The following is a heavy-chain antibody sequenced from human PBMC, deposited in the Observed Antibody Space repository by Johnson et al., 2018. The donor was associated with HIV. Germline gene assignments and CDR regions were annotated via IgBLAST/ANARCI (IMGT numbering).Heavy chain of an antibody. CDR1: GFTFSDYY. V-gene: IGHV3-11*04. J-gene: IGHJ3*02. D-gene: IGHD3-22*01. CDR3: ARVGDGSGYYFDAFDI. CDR2: ISSSGSTI. Sequence: QVQLVESGGGLVKPGGSLRLSCAASGFTFSDYYMSWIHQAPGKGLEWVSYISSSGSTIYYADPVQGRFTISRDNAKNSLYLQMNSLRAEDKAVYYCARVGDGSGYYFDAFDIWGQGTMVTVSS.